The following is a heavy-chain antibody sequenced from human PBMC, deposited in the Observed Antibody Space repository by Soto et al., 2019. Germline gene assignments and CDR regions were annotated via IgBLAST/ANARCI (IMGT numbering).Heavy chain of an antibody. CDR3: ARRYGSGFDY. J-gene: IGHJ4*02. CDR1: GGSISSYY. V-gene: IGHV4-59*01. Sequence: QVQLQESGPGLVKPSETLSLTCTVSGGSISSYYWSWIRPPPGKGLAWIGSIYYSGSTNYNPSLKGRVTISVDTSKNQFSLKLSAVTAADTAVYYCARRYGSGFDYWGQGTLVTVPS. D-gene: IGHD6-25*01. CDR2: IYYSGST.